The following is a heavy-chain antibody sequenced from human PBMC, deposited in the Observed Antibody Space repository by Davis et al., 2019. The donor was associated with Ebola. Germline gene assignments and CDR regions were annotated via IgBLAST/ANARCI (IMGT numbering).Heavy chain of an antibody. J-gene: IGHJ4*02. CDR2: ISGDGGST. CDR3: ARAVFHEVLDY. CDR1: GFTFDDYA. V-gene: IGHV3-43*02. D-gene: IGHD3-3*01. Sequence: PGGSLRLSCAASGFTFDDYAMHWVRQAPGKGLEWVSLISGDGGSTYYADSVKGRITISRDNSKNSLYLQMNSLTADDTAGYYCARAVFHEVLDYWGQGTPVTVSS.